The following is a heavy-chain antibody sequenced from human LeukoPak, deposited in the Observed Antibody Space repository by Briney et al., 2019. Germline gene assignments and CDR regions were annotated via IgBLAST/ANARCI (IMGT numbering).Heavy chain of an antibody. CDR1: GGSISTSSYY. V-gene: IGHV4-39*01. J-gene: IGHJ4*02. Sequence: SETLSLTCTVSGGSISTSSYYWGWIRQPPGKGLEWIGIIYYSGSAYQNPSLKSRVTISVDTSKNQFSLKLSSVTAADTAVYYYARRPAIYTAMVSYYFDYWGQGTLVTVSS. CDR2: IYYSGSA. CDR3: ARRPAIYTAMVSYYFDY. D-gene: IGHD5-18*01.